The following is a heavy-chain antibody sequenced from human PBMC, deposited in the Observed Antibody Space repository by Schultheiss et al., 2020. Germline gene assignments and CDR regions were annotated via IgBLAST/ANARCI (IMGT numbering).Heavy chain of an antibody. CDR2: IIPIFGTA. D-gene: IGHD2-15*01. CDR1: GGTFSSYG. Sequence: SVKVSCKASGGTFSSYGISWVRQAPGQGLEWMGGIIPIFGTANYAQKFQGRVTMTTDTSTSTAYMELRSLRSEDTAVYYCARGNIVVVVADGYYYGMDVWGQGTTVTVSS. CDR3: ARGNIVVVVADGYYYGMDV. V-gene: IGHV1-69*05. J-gene: IGHJ6*02.